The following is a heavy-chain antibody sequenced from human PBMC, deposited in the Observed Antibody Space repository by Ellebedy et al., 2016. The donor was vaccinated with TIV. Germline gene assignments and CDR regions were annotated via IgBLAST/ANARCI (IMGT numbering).Heavy chain of an antibody. J-gene: IGHJ4*02. CDR3: ARVGPFYDDTSGYMHY. CDR1: GGPFRNFE. Sequence: ASVKVSCKASGGPFRNFEISWVRQAPGQGLEWMGWISAYNGNTNYVQKLQGRVTLTTDTSMNTAYMELRSLRSDDTAVYYCARVGPFYDDTSGYMHYWGQGTLVTVSS. CDR2: ISAYNGNT. V-gene: IGHV1-18*01. D-gene: IGHD3-22*01.